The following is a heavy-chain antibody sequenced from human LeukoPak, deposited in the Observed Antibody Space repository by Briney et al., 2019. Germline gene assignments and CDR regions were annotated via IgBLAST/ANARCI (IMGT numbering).Heavy chain of an antibody. V-gene: IGHV4-39*01. Sequence: SETLSLTCTVSDGSVSSSSYYWGWIRQPPGKGLEWIGSMFYGGYTYHNPSLKSRVTISVDTSKNQFSLNLSSMTAADTAVYYCARVRGSFDYWGQGILVTVSS. CDR3: ARVRGSFDY. J-gene: IGHJ4*02. CDR1: DGSVSSSSYY. CDR2: MFYGGYT. D-gene: IGHD3-10*01.